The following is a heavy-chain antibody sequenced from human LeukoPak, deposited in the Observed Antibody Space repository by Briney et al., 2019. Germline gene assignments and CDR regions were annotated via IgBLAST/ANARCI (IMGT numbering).Heavy chain of an antibody. Sequence: SVKVSCKASGYTFTGYYMHWVRQAPGQGLEWMGWINPNSGGTNYAQKFQGRVTMTRDTSISTAYMELSRLRSDDTAVYYCARVAVRIAAAGTFGYWGQGTLVTVSS. J-gene: IGHJ4*02. CDR1: GYTFTGYY. CDR2: INPNSGGT. D-gene: IGHD6-13*01. V-gene: IGHV1-2*02. CDR3: ARVAVRIAAAGTFGY.